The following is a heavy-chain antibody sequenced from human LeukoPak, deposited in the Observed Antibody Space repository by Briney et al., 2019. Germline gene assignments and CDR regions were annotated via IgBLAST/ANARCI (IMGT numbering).Heavy chain of an antibody. CDR3: ARDSVAVAGNPVGP. D-gene: IGHD6-13*01. V-gene: IGHV4-31*03. CDR1: GGSISSGGYY. CDR2: IYNSGNT. J-gene: IGHJ5*02. Sequence: SSETLSLTCTVSGGSISSGGYYWSWIRQHPEKGLEWIGYIYNSGNTYYNPSLKSRVTISVDTSKNQFSLKLTSVTAADTPVYYCARDSVAVAGNPVGPWGQGTLVTVSS.